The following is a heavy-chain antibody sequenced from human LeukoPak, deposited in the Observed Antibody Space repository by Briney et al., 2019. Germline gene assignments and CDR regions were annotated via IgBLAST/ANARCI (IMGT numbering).Heavy chain of an antibody. J-gene: IGHJ5*02. CDR1: GGSISSYY. D-gene: IGHD3-10*01. Sequence: SETLSLTCTVSGGSISSYYWSWIRQPPGKGLEWIGYIYYSGSINYNPSLKSRVTISVDTSKNQFSLKLSSVTAAGTAVYYCARSSLWFGELGWFDPWGQGTLVTVSS. V-gene: IGHV4-59*01. CDR2: IYYSGSI. CDR3: ARSSLWFGELGWFDP.